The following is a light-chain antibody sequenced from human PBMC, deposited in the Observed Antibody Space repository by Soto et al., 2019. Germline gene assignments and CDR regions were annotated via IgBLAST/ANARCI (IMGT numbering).Light chain of an antibody. CDR1: QSVSSH. V-gene: IGKV3-11*01. CDR3: VQRTTWPWT. Sequence: DIELTQSPCTLSLSPGERATLSCRASQSVSSHLAWYQQKPGQAPRLLIYAASNRATGIPARFSGSGSGTDFTLTISSLEPEDFAVYHCVQRTTWPWTCGQGSKVEIK. CDR2: AAS. J-gene: IGKJ1*01.